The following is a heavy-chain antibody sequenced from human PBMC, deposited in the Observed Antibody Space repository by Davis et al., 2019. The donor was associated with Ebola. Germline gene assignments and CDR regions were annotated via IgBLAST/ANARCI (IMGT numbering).Heavy chain of an antibody. D-gene: IGHD1-1*01. V-gene: IGHV1-3*01. CDR2: INAGNGNT. CDR3: ARDSAPLEYYYGMDV. Sequence: AASVKVSCKASGYTFTSYAMHWVRQAPGQRLEWMGWINAGNGNTKYSQKFQGRVTITADKSTSTAYMELSSLRSEDTAVYYCARDSAPLEYYYGMDVWGQGTTVTVSS. CDR1: GYTFTSYA. J-gene: IGHJ6*02.